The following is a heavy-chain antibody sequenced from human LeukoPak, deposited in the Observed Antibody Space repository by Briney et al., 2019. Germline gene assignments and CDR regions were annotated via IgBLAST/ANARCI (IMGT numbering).Heavy chain of an antibody. CDR1: GFTFSNAW. CDR3: TTGADIVVVPAALYYYYYGMDV. J-gene: IGHJ6*02. D-gene: IGHD2-2*01. CDR2: IKSKTDGGTT. V-gene: IGHV3-15*01. Sequence: GGSLRLSCAASGFTFSNAWMSWVRQAPGKGLEWVGRIKSKTDGGTTDYAAPVKGRFTISRDDSKNTLYPQMNSLKTEDTAVYYCTTGADIVVVPAALYYYYYGMDVWGQGTTVTVSS.